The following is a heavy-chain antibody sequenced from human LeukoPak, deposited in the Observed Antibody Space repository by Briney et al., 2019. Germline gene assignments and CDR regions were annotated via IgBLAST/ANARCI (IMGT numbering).Heavy chain of an antibody. V-gene: IGHV1-18*01. D-gene: IGHD3-22*01. J-gene: IGHJ6*02. Sequence: ASVKVSCKASGYTFTSYGISWVRQAPGQGLEWMGWISAYNGNTNYAQKLQGRVTMTTDTSTSTAYMELRSLRSDDTAVYYCARVRGRSGYYYVSSGGYYYGMDVWGQGTTVTVSS. CDR3: ARVRGRSGYYYVSSGGYYYGMDV. CDR1: GYTFTSYG. CDR2: ISAYNGNT.